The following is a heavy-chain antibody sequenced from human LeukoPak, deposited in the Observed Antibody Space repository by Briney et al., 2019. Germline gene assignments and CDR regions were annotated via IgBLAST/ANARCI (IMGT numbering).Heavy chain of an antibody. CDR1: GFSFSTYA. Sequence: GGSLRLSCVASGFSFSTYAMNWVRQAPGKGLEWVSSISNSGSYIYYADSVKGRFTISRDDAKKSVYLQMNSLRAEDTAMYYCARSPYYYDSSGSLDDAFDIWGQGTMVTVSS. CDR3: ARSPYYYDSSGSLDDAFDI. J-gene: IGHJ3*02. CDR2: ISNSGSYI. V-gene: IGHV3-21*01. D-gene: IGHD3-22*01.